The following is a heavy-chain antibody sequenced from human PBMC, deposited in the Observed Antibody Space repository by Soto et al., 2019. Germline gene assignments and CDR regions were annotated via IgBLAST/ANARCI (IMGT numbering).Heavy chain of an antibody. CDR2: IYYSGST. Sequence: SETLSLTYTVSGGSIRSGGYYWSWIRQHPGKGLEWIGYIYYSGSTYYNPSLKSRVTISVDTSKNQFSLKLSSVTAADTAVYYCAMSIAARPGSAGAFDIWGQGTMVTVSS. CDR3: AMSIAARPGSAGAFDI. J-gene: IGHJ3*02. D-gene: IGHD6-6*01. CDR1: GGSIRSGGYY. V-gene: IGHV4-31*03.